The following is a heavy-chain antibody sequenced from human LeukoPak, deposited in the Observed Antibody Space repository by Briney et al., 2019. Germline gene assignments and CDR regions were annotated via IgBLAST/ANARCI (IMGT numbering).Heavy chain of an antibody. Sequence: GGSLRLSCAASGFTFSSYAMHWVRQAPGKGLEYVSAISSNGGSTYYANSVKGRFTISRDNSKNTLYLQMGGLRAEDMAVYYCARTSGYAMTYYYYYMDVWGKGTTVTVSS. J-gene: IGHJ6*03. CDR2: ISSNGGST. D-gene: IGHD5-12*01. V-gene: IGHV3-64*01. CDR1: GFTFSSYA. CDR3: ARTSGYAMTYYYYYMDV.